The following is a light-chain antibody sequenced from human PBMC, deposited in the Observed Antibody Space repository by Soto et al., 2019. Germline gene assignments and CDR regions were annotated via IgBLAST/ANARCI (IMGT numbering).Light chain of an antibody. V-gene: IGKV3-20*01. CDR3: QQYGSSPPT. CDR2: GAS. J-gene: IGKJ1*01. CDR1: QSISRY. Sequence: IVLRQSPGTLSLSPGERTALSWRASQSISRYLAWYQQKPGQCPRLLIYGASSRATGTPDRFSGSGSGTDLTLTINRLEPEDFALYYCQQYGSSPPTFGQGTKVDIK.